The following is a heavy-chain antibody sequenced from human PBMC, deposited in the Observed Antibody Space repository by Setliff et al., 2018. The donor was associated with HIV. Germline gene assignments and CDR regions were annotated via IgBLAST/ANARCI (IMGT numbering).Heavy chain of an antibody. J-gene: IGHJ4*02. V-gene: IGHV4-59*08. CDR1: GGSIRSYY. Sequence: SETLSLTCTVSGGSIRSYYWSWIRQSPGKGLEWSGYVFDNGDTAYNPALKSRLTISVDTSKSQFSLKLTSVTAADTAVYYCARQMTIPGVAVTPVDYWGQGALVTVSS. CDR3: ARQMTIPGVAVTPVDY. D-gene: IGHD3-3*01. CDR2: VFDNGDT.